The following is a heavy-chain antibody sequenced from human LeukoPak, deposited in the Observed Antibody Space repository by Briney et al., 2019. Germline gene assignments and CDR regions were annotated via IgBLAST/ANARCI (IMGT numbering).Heavy chain of an antibody. CDR3: ATHTYYYDSSGSIPFDY. D-gene: IGHD3-22*01. CDR2: FDPEDGET. Sequence: ASVKVSCKVSGYTLTELSMHWVRQAPGKGLEWMGGFDPEDGETIYAQKFQGRVTMTEDTSTDTAYMELSSLRSEDTAVYYCATHTYYYDSSGSIPFDYWGQGTLVTVSS. J-gene: IGHJ4*02. V-gene: IGHV1-24*01. CDR1: GYTLTELS.